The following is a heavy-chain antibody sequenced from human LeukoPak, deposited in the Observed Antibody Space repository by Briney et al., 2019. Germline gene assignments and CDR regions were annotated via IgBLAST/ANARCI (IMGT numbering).Heavy chain of an antibody. J-gene: IGHJ6*03. CDR3: ARDRTGQQLISRKQYYYMDV. CDR2: ISWNNGSI. D-gene: IGHD6-13*01. CDR1: GVSFDDYA. V-gene: IGHV3-9*01. Sequence: GGSLRLSCAAFGVSFDDYAMHWVRQAPGKGLEGVSGISWNNGSIGYADSVKGRFTISRDNAKKSLYLQMNSLRAEDTAVYYCARDRTGQQLISRKQYYYMDVWGKGTTVTISS.